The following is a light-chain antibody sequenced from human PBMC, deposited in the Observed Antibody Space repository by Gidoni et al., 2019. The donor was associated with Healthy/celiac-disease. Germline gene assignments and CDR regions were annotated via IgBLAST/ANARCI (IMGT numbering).Light chain of an antibody. CDR2: DAS. CDR1: QDISNY. J-gene: IGKJ4*01. CDR3: QPYDNLPLLIT. V-gene: IGKV1-33*01. Sequence: DIQMTQSPSSLSASVGDRVTITCQASQDISNYLNWYQQKPGKAPKLLIYDASNLETGVPSRFSGSGSGTDFTFTISSLQPEDIATYYCQPYDNLPLLITFGGGTKVEIK.